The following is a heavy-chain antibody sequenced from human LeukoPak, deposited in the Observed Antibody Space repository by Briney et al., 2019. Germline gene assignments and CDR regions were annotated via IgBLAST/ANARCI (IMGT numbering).Heavy chain of an antibody. Sequence: PGGSLRLSCAASGFTFSPYSMNWVRQAPGKGLEWVSFISSSSSLYYADSVRGRFTISRDNAKKSLFLQMNSLRAEDTAVYYCTRVTNSGYDSGNFDYWGQGTLVTVSS. CDR3: TRVTNSGYDSGNFDY. D-gene: IGHD5-12*01. CDR2: ISSSSSL. J-gene: IGHJ4*02. CDR1: GFTFSPYS. V-gene: IGHV3-21*01.